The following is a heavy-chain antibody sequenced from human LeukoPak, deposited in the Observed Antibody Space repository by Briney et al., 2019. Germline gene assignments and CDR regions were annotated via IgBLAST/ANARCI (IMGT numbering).Heavy chain of an antibody. CDR1: GFTFDNYA. Sequence: PGGSLRLSCAASGFTFDNYAMHWVRHAPGKGLEWVSGITWNSGSIDYADSVKGRFTISRDNAKNSLYLQMNSLRAEDMALYYCAKSGSYSSPYYFDYWGQGTLVTVSS. CDR3: AKSGSYSSPYYFDY. D-gene: IGHD3-10*01. V-gene: IGHV3-9*03. CDR2: ITWNSGSI. J-gene: IGHJ4*02.